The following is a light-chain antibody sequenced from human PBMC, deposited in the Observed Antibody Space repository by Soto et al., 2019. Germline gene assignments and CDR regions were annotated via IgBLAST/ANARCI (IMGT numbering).Light chain of an antibody. V-gene: IGKV3-11*01. CDR2: DAA. CDR1: QTINTY. Sequence: EIVLTQSPATLSLSPGEKATLSCRASQTINTYLGWYQQKPGQAPRLLIYDAANRATGVPARFSASGSGTDFTLTITTLEPEDFAVYYCQHRYNWPLTFGAGTKVEI. J-gene: IGKJ4*01. CDR3: QHRYNWPLT.